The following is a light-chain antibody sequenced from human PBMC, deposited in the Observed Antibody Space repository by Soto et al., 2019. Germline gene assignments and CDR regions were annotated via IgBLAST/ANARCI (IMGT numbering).Light chain of an antibody. CDR1: QSISSW. J-gene: IGKJ1*01. CDR2: KAS. Sequence: EIQMTQSPSTLSASVGDRVTVTCRASQSISSWLAWYQQKPGKAPKLLIYKASSLESGVPSRFRRIGSFTQLRLTISSLQPDDFATYDCQQYNSYSLLTVGQGTKVDIK. V-gene: IGKV1-5*03. CDR3: QQYNSYSLLT.